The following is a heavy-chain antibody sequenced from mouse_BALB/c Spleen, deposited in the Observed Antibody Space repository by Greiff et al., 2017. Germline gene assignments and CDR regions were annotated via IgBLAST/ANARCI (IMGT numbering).Heavy chain of an antibody. D-gene: IGHD2-1*01. V-gene: IGHV3-6*02. CDR1: GYSITSGYY. CDR3: ARGGYGNYPPYAMDY. J-gene: IGHJ4*01. Sequence: EVQLQQSGPGLVKPSQSLSLTCSVTGYSITSGYYWNWIRQFPGNKLEWMGYISYDGSNNYNPSLKNRISITRDTSKNQFFLKLNSVTTEDTATYYCARGGYGNYPPYAMDYWGQGTSVTVSS. CDR2: ISYDGSN.